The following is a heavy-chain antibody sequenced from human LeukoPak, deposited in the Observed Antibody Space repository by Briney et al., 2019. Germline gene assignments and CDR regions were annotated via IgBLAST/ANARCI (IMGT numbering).Heavy chain of an antibody. CDR3: ARNQAVAANRGAFDI. V-gene: IGHV4-28*01. CDR2: IYYSGNT. Sequence: SDTLSLTCAVSGYSISSNNWWAWIRQPPGRGLEWIGYIYYSGNTYYNPYNPSLTSRVTMSVDTSKNQFSLKLDSVTEIDTAMYYCARNQAVAANRGAFDIWGQGTMVTVSS. D-gene: IGHD6-19*01. J-gene: IGHJ3*02. CDR1: GYSISSNNW.